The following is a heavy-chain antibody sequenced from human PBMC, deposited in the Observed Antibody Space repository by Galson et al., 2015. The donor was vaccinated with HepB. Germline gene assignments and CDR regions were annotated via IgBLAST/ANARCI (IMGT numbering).Heavy chain of an antibody. CDR2: INSDGITT. CDR1: GFTFSSYW. CDR3: TRIALSGSYWYFDY. D-gene: IGHD1-26*01. J-gene: IGHJ4*02. Sequence: SLRLSCAASGFTFSSYWMHWVRQGPGKGLVWVSRINSDGITTSYADSVKGRFTISRDNAKNTLYLQMNSLRAEDTAVHYCTRIALSGSYWYFDYWGQGSLVTVSS. V-gene: IGHV3-74*01.